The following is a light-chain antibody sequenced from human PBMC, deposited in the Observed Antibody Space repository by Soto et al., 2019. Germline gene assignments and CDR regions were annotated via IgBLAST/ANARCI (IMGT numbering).Light chain of an antibody. V-gene: IGKV3-20*01. Sequence: VVLTQSPGTLSLSPGERAILSCRASQTVRNTYLAWYQVRPGQAPSLLIHGASGRATGIPDRFNGSGSGTDFTLTISRPEPEDFAVYYCQQYGTLWTFGQGTRVE. CDR2: GAS. J-gene: IGKJ1*01. CDR1: QTVRNTY. CDR3: QQYGTLWT.